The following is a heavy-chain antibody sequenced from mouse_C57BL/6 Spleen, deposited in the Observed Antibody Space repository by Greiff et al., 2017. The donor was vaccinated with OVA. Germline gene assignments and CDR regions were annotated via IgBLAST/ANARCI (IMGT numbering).Heavy chain of an antibody. Sequence: VQLQQSVAELVRPGASVKLSCTASGFNIQNTYMHWVKQRPEQGLEWIGRIDPANGNTKYAPKFQGKATITADTSSNTAYLQLSSLTSEDTSIYDCARDMGDFAWFAYRGQGTLVTVSA. CDR1: GFNIQNTY. CDR2: IDPANGNT. D-gene: IGHD1-1*02. CDR3: ARDMGDFAWFAY. J-gene: IGHJ3*01. V-gene: IGHV14-3*01.